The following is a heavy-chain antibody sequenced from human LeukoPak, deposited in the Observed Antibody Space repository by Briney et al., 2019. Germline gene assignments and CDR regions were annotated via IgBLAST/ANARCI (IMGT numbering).Heavy chain of an antibody. CDR1: GGSIISYY. Sequence: SETLSLTCTVSGGSIISYYWSWIRQPPGKGLEWIGYIYYSGSTNYNPSLKSRVTISVDTSKNQFSLKLSSVTAADTAVYYCARGRYSYGPFDYWGQGTLVTVSS. J-gene: IGHJ4*02. V-gene: IGHV4-59*01. CDR3: ARGRYSYGPFDY. D-gene: IGHD5-18*01. CDR2: IYYSGST.